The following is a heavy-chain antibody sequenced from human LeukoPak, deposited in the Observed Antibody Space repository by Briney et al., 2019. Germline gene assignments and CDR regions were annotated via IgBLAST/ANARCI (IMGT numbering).Heavy chain of an antibody. CDR1: GYTFTGYY. J-gene: IGHJ5*02. V-gene: IGHV1-2*02. D-gene: IGHD6-6*01. CDR3: ASGESIAASNWFDP. Sequence: ASVKVSCKASGYTFTGYYMHWVRQAPGQGLEWMGWINPNSGGTNCAQKFQGRVTMTRDTSISTAYMELSRLRSDDTAVYYCASGESIAASNWFDPWGQGTLVTVSS. CDR2: INPNSGGT.